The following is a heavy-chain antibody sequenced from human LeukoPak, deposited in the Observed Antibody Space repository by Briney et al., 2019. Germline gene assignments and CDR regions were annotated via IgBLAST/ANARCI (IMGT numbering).Heavy chain of an antibody. CDR1: GGSISSSSYY. Sequence: PSETLSLTCTVSGGSISSSSYYWGWIRQSPGKGLEWIGSIYYSGSTYYNPSLKSRVTVSVDTSKNQFSLKLSSVTAADTAVYYCARHSYYYGSGSYSFDYWGQGTLVTVSS. CDR2: IYYSGST. D-gene: IGHD3-10*01. J-gene: IGHJ4*02. CDR3: ARHSYYYGSGSYSFDY. V-gene: IGHV4-39*01.